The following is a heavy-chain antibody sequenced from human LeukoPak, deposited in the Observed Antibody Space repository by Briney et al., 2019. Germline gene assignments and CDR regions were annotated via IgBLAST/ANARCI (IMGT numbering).Heavy chain of an antibody. J-gene: IGHJ3*02. D-gene: IGHD3-10*01. Sequence: ASVKVSCKASGYTFTGYYMHWVRQAPGQGLEWMGWINPNSGGTNYAQKFQGRVTMTRDTSISTAYMELSRLRSDDTAVYYCARVGLWFGELRAAGAFDIWGQGTMVTVSS. CDR3: ARVGLWFGELRAAGAFDI. CDR2: INPNSGGT. CDR1: GYTFTGYY. V-gene: IGHV1-2*02.